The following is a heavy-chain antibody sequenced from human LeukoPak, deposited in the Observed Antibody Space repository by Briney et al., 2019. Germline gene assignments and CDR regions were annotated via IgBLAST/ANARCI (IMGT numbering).Heavy chain of an antibody. CDR1: GYTFTGYY. CDR3: ARVPIEYSSSSGGPAEYFQH. CDR2: INPNSGGT. Sequence: ASVKVSCKASGYTFTGYYMHWVRQAPGQGLEWMGWINPNSGGTNYAQKFQGRVTMTRDTSISTAYMELSRLRSDDTAVYYCARVPIEYSSSSGGPAEYFQHWGQGTLVTVSS. J-gene: IGHJ1*01. V-gene: IGHV1-2*02. D-gene: IGHD6-6*01.